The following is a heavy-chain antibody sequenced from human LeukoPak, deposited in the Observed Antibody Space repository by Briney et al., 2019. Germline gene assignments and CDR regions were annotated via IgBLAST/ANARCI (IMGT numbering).Heavy chain of an antibody. V-gene: IGHV1-2*02. CDR1: GYTFTGYY. CDR2: INPNSGGT. CDR3: ARDEMDDYGSGSYYYDY. Sequence: ASVKVSCKASGYTFTGYYMHWVRQAPGQGLEWMGWINPNSGGTNYAQKFQGRVTMTRDTSISTAYMELSRLGSDDTAVYYCARDEMDDYGSGSYYYDYWGQGTLVTVSS. J-gene: IGHJ4*02. D-gene: IGHD3-10*01.